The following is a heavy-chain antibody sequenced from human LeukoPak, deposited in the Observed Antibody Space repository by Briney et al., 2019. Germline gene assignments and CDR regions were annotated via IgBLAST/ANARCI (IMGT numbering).Heavy chain of an antibody. Sequence: GRSLRLSCAASGFTFSSYGMHWVRQAPGKGLEWVAVISYDGSNKYYADSVKGRFTISRDNSKNTLYLQMNSLRAEDTAVYYCARDLAAAAVDAFDIWGQGTMVTVSS. CDR1: GFTFSSYG. D-gene: IGHD6-13*01. V-gene: IGHV3-30*03. J-gene: IGHJ3*02. CDR2: ISYDGSNK. CDR3: ARDLAAAAVDAFDI.